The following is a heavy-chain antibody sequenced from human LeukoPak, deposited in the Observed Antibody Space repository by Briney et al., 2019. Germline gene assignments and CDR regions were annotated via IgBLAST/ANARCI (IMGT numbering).Heavy chain of an antibody. CDR1: GGSISSSSYY. J-gene: IGHJ5*02. CDR2: IYCSGST. Sequence: SETLSLTCTVSGGSISSSSYYWGWIRQPPGKGLEWIGNIYCSGSTYYSPSLKSRVTISVDTSKNQFSLKLSSVTAADTAVYYCARPVPSRLGWFDPWGQGTLVTVSS. CDR3: ARPVPSRLGWFDP. V-gene: IGHV4-39*01. D-gene: IGHD1-1*01.